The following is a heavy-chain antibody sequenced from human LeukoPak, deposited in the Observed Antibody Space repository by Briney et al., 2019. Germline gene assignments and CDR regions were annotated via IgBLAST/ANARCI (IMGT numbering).Heavy chain of an antibody. J-gene: IGHJ5*02. CDR2: INPNSGGT. CDR1: GYTFTGYY. V-gene: IGHV1-2*02. CDR3: ARTHRKTVVVPAARVSWFDP. D-gene: IGHD2-2*01. Sequence: ASVKVSCKASGYTFTGYYMHWVRQAPGQGLEWMGWINPNSGGTNYAQKFQGRVTMTRDTSISTAYMELSRLRSDDTAVYYCARTHRKTVVVPAARVSWFDPWGQGTLVTVSS.